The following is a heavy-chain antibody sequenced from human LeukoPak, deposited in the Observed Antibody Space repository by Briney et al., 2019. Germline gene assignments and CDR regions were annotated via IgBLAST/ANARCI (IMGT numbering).Heavy chain of an antibody. V-gene: IGHV4-34*01. CDR3: AGGRRDGYSNYWYFDL. CDR2: INHSGST. J-gene: IGHJ2*01. Sequence: SETLSLTCAVYGGSFSGYYWSWIRQPPGKGLEWIGEINHSGSTNYNPSLKSRVTISVDTSKNQFSLKLSSVTAADTAVYYCAGGRRDGYSNYWYFDLWGRGTLVTVSS. CDR1: GGSFSGYY. D-gene: IGHD5-24*01.